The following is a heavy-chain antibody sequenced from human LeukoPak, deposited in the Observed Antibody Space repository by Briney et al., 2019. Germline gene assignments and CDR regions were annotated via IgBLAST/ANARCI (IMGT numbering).Heavy chain of an antibody. V-gene: IGHV4-39*01. CDR2: IYYSGST. CDR1: GGSISSSSYY. Sequence: PSETLSLTCTVSGGSISSSSYYWGWIRQPPGKGLERIGSIYYSGSTYYNPSLKSRVTISVDTSKNQFSLKLSSVTAADTAVYYCARHGSRGWELRPNWFDPWGQGTLVTVSS. D-gene: IGHD1-26*01. J-gene: IGHJ5*02. CDR3: ARHGSRGWELRPNWFDP.